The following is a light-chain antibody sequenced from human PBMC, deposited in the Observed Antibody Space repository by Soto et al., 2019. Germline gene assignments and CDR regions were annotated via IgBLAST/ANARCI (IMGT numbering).Light chain of an antibody. CDR1: QDIRSS. V-gene: IGKV1-9*01. CDR3: EEFNSSPFT. J-gene: IGKJ4*01. CDR2: TVS. Sequence: DIQLTQSPSFLSASVGDRLTITCRASQDIRSSLAWYQQKPGKAPNLLNHTVSTLQSGVPSRFSGSRCGTGFTFTISGLQPEDVAPDDCEEFNSSPFTFGGGTQVE.